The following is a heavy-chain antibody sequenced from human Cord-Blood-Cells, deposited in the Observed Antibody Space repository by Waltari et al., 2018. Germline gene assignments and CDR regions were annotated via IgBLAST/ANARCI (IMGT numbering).Heavy chain of an antibody. D-gene: IGHD6-13*01. CDR2: FDPEDGEK. V-gene: IGHV1-24*01. Sequence: QVQLVQSGAEVKKPGASVKVSCKVSGYTLTELSMHWVRQAPGKGLEWMGGFDPEDGEKIYAQKVQGRVTMTEDTSTDTSDMELSRLRSEDTAVYYCATAFSSSWVLDYWGQGTLVTVSS. CDR1: GYTLTELS. J-gene: IGHJ4*02. CDR3: ATAFSSSWVLDY.